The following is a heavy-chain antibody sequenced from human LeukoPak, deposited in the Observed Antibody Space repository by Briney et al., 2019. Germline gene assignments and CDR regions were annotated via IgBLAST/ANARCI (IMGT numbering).Heavy chain of an antibody. CDR2: ISWNSGSR. CDR1: GFTFDDYA. CDR3: AKDQSRAYYYGMDV. V-gene: IGHV3-9*01. J-gene: IGHJ6*02. Sequence: GGSLRLSCAASGFTFDDYAMHWVRHAPGKGRGWVSGISWNSGSRGYADSVKGRFTISRDNAKNSLYLQMNNLRAEDTALYYCAKDQSRAYYYGMDVWGQGTTVTVSS.